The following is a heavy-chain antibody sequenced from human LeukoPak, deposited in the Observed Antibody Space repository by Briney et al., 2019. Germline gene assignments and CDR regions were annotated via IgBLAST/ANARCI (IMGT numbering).Heavy chain of an antibody. D-gene: IGHD6-19*01. Sequence: PGGSLRLSCAASGFTFSSYAMNWLRHAPGKGLESVSSIGGSGGSTYYADSVKGRFTISRDNSKNTLYLQMNSLRAEDTAVYYCAKLDSSGRYYFDYWGQGTLVTVSS. CDR3: AKLDSSGRYYFDY. CDR1: GFTFSSYA. CDR2: IGGSGGST. V-gene: IGHV3-23*01. J-gene: IGHJ4*02.